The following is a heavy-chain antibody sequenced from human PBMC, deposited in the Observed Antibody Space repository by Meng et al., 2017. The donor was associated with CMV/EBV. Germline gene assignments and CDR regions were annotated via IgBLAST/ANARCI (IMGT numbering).Heavy chain of an antibody. V-gene: IGHV3-30*02. CDR3: AKEPIVVVPAAMVYYGMDV. CDR1: GFTFSSHG. D-gene: IGHD2-2*01. CDR2: IRYDGTNK. J-gene: IGHJ6*02. Sequence: GESLKISCAASGFTFSSHGMHWVRQAPGKGLEWVAFIRYDGTNKYYADSVKGRFTISRDNSKNTLYLQMNSLRAEDTAVYYCAKEPIVVVPAAMVYYGMDVWGQGTTVTVSS.